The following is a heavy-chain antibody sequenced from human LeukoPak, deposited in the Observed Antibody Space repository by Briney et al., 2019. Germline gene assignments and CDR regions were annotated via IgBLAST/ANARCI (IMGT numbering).Heavy chain of an antibody. V-gene: IGHV1-2*06. CDR1: GYTFTGYP. D-gene: IGHD2-2*01. CDR3: ARDYCSSTSCLFDY. Sequence: GASVKVSCKASGYTFTGYPMHWVRQAPGQGLEWMGRINPNSGDTNYAQKFQGRVTMTRDTSISTAYMELSRLRSDDTAVYYCARDYCSSTSCLFDYWGQGTLVTVSS. CDR2: INPNSGDT. J-gene: IGHJ4*02.